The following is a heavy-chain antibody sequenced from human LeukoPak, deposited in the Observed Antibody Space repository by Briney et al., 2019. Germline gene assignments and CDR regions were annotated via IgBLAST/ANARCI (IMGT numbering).Heavy chain of an antibody. V-gene: IGHV4-59*08. CDR1: GGSINSYY. CDR3: ARGAGSAWYPLDY. J-gene: IGHJ4*02. CDR2: SSNSGST. D-gene: IGHD6-19*01. Sequence: SEALSLTYTVSGGSINSYYWSWIRQPPGKGLEWIGYSSNSGSTSYNPSLTSRVTISVDRSRNQFSLNLSSVSATDTAVYYCARGAGSAWYPLDYWGQGTLVTVSS.